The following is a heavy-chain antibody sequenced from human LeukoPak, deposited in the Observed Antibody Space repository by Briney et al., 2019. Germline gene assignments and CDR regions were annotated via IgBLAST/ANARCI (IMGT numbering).Heavy chain of an antibody. D-gene: IGHD1-26*01. CDR1: GGSISDYY. J-gene: IGHJ4*02. Sequence: SETLSLTCTVSGGSISDYYWSWIRQPPGKGLDWIGNIYYSGSTNYNPSLKSRVTISVDTSKNQFSLKLASVTAADTAVHYCARSSGSYYNYYFDYWGQGSLVTVSS. CDR3: ARSSGSYYNYYFDY. CDR2: IYYSGST. V-gene: IGHV4-59*01.